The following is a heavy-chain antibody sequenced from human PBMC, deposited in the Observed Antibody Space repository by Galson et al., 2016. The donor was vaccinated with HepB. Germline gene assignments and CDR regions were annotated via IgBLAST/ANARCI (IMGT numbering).Heavy chain of an antibody. V-gene: IGHV3-23*01. CDR2: IGGGCGDM. Sequence: SLRLSCAASGFTFNKYGMPWFRQAPGKGLEWVSTIGGGCGDMDYAAPVKGRFTISRDDSKNTLYLHMNSLRVEDTAIYYCAIDPSQWHDLLFGNWAQGTLVTVSA. J-gene: IGHJ4*02. D-gene: IGHD6-19*01. CDR3: AIDPSQWHDLLFGN. CDR1: GFTFNKYG.